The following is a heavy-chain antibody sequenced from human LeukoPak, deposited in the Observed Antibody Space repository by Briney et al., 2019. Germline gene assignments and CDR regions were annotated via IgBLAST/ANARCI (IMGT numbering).Heavy chain of an antibody. CDR2: ISGSTGST. J-gene: IGHJ4*02. D-gene: IGHD1-26*01. CDR1: GFTFSTYN. V-gene: IGHV3-23*01. Sequence: GGSLRLSCVASGFTFSTYNMNWVRQAPGKGLEWVSAISGSTGSTYYADSVKGRFTISRDNSKNTLYLQMKSLRAEDTAVYYCAKDGERGSYSYFDYWGQGTLVTVSS. CDR3: AKDGERGSYSYFDY.